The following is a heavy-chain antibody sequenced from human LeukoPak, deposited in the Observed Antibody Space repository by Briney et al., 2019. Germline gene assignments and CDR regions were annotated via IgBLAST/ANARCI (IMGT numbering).Heavy chain of an antibody. CDR3: ARGHVLRYFDWFSPFDY. D-gene: IGHD3-9*01. V-gene: IGHV3-53*01. Sequence: PGGSLRLSCAASGFTVSSNYMSWVRQAPGKGLEWVSVIYSGGSTYYADSVKGRFTISRDNSKNTLYLQMNSLRAEDTAVYYCARGHVLRYFDWFSPFDYWGQGTLVTVSS. CDR1: GFTVSSNY. CDR2: IYSGGST. J-gene: IGHJ4*02.